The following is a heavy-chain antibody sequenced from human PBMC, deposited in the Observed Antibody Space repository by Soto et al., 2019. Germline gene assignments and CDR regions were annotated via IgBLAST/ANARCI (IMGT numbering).Heavy chain of an antibody. CDR2: ISSSSSYI. V-gene: IGHV3-21*01. Sequence: EVQLVESGGGLVKPGGSLRLSCAASGFTFSSYSMNWVRQAPGKGLEWVSSISSSSSYIYYADSVKGRFTISRDNAKNSLYLQMNSLRAEDTAVYYCARGDSVEQLINYYYYGMDDWGQGITVTVSS. CDR3: ARGDSVEQLINYYYYGMDD. J-gene: IGHJ6*02. D-gene: IGHD6-13*01. CDR1: GFTFSSYS.